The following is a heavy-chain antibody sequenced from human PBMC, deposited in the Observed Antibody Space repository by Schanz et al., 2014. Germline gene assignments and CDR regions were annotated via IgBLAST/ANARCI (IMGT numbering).Heavy chain of an antibody. J-gene: IGHJ4*02. D-gene: IGHD5-12*01. CDR3: ARDRPSGYALDF. CDR1: GCTFSNYG. V-gene: IGHV3-30*03. CDR2: ISYDGSNK. Sequence: VQVVESGGALVQPGGSLRLSCAVSGCTFSNYGMGWVRQAPGKGLEWVALISYDGSNKHYADSVKGRFTISRDNSKKTLYVQMNSLRAEDTAVYYCARDRPSGYALDFWGQGTLVTVSS.